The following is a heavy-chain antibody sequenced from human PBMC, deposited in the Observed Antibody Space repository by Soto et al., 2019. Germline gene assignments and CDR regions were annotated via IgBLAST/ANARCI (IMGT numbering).Heavy chain of an antibody. J-gene: IGHJ5*02. CDR1: GYIFTSYW. CDR2: IYPGDSDT. D-gene: IGHD3-3*02. CDR3: AKYEYRDNGGHFDP. Sequence: GESLKISCKGSGYIFTSYWIGWVRQMPGKGLEWMGIIYPGDSDTRYSPSFQGQVTISVDRSISTAYVQWSSLKASDTAMYYCAKYEYRDNGGHFDPWGQGTPVTVSS. V-gene: IGHV5-51*01.